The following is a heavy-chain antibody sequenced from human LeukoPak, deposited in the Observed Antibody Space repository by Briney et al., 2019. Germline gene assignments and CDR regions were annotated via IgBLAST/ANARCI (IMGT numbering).Heavy chain of an antibody. CDR3: GSVRGILSYFDL. Sequence: ASVKVSCKASGYTFTGYYMHWVRQAPGQGPEWMGWINPNSGGTNYAQKFDGRFSMTRDTSINTAFMELSGLRFDDTAVYYCGSVRGILSYFDLWGRGTLVTVSS. D-gene: IGHD3-16*01. J-gene: IGHJ2*01. CDR2: INPNSGGT. V-gene: IGHV1-2*02. CDR1: GYTFTGYY.